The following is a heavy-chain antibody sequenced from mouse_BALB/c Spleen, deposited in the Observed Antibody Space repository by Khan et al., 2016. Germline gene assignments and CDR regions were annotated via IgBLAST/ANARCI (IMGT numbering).Heavy chain of an antibody. CDR3: ARDYYGSSFFDY. J-gene: IGHJ2*01. CDR1: GYSITSDYA. Sequence: EVQLVESGPGLVKPSQSLSLTCTVTGYSITSDYAWNWIRQFPGNKLEWMGYINYSGSTSYNPSLKSRISITRDTSKNQFFLQLNSVTTEDTAIYYCARDYYGSSFFDYWGQGTTLTVSS. V-gene: IGHV3-2*02. CDR2: INYSGST. D-gene: IGHD1-1*01.